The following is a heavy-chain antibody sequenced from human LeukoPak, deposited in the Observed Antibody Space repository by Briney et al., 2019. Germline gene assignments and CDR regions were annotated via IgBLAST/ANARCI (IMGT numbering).Heavy chain of an antibody. CDR3: AKGLRGYSYGCDY. CDR1: GFTFGDYA. J-gene: IGHJ4*02. CDR2: ISWNSGSI. V-gene: IGHV3-9*01. D-gene: IGHD5-18*01. Sequence: GGSLRLSCAASGFTFGDYAMHWVRQAPGKGLEWVSSISWNSGSIVYADSVKGRFTISRDNAKKSLYLQMNSLRAEDTALYYCAKGLRGYSYGCDYWGQGTLVTVSS.